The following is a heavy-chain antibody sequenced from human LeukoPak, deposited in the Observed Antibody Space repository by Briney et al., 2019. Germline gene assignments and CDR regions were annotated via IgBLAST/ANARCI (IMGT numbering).Heavy chain of an antibody. CDR2: ISSSSSTI. J-gene: IGHJ6*03. V-gene: IGHV3-48*04. CDR1: GFTFSSYG. CDR3: ARGSSSWYSDYMDV. Sequence: GGTLRLSCAASGFTFSSYGMSWVRQAPGKGLEWVSAISSSSSTIYYADSVKGRFTISRDNAKNSLYLEVNSLRAEDTAVYYCARGSSSWYSDYMDVWGKGTTVSVSS. D-gene: IGHD6-13*01.